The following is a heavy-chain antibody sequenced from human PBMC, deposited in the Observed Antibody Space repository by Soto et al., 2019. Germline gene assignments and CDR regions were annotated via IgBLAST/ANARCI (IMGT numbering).Heavy chain of an antibody. CDR2: ISGSGGST. CDR1: GFTFSSYA. CDR3: GKEWVPRGELC. J-gene: IGHJ4*02. Sequence: EVQLLESGGGLVQPGGSLRLSCAASGFTFSSYAMSWVRQAPGKGLEWVSAISGSGGSTYYADSVKGRFTIPRDNSKNTRNLQMNSLGGEDTALDDGGKEWVPRGELCGGQGTLVTVSS. D-gene: IGHD3-16*01. V-gene: IGHV3-23*01.